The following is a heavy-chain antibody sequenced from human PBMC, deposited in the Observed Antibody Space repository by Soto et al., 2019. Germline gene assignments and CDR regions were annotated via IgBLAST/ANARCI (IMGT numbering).Heavy chain of an antibody. D-gene: IGHD2-21*02. CDR1: GDSISSAYYD. CDR2: IHHSGSI. CDR3: AREDDGGDSLDV. Sequence: PSETLSLTCTVSGDSISSAYYDWTWIRQSPGKGLEWIGYIHHSGSILYNPSLKSRVTISVDTSKNQFSLHLTSVTAADTAVYFCAREDDGGDSLDVWGQGTTVTVSS. J-gene: IGHJ6*02. V-gene: IGHV4-30-4*08.